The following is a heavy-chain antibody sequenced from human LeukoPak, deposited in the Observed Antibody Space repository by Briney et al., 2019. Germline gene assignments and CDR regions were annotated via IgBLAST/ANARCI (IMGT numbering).Heavy chain of an antibody. CDR2: IYYSGST. Sequence: SETLSLTCTVSGGSISSYYWSWIRQPPGKGLEWIGYIYYSGSTNYKPSLRSRVTISVDTSKNQFSLKLNSVTAADTAVYYCARGGYYGSGNDFRFDPWGQGTLVTVSS. D-gene: IGHD3-10*01. J-gene: IGHJ5*02. CDR1: GGSISSYY. CDR3: ARGGYYGSGNDFRFDP. V-gene: IGHV4-59*01.